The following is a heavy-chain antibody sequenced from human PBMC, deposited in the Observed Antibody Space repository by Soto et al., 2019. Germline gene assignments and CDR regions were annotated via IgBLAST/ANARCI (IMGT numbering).Heavy chain of an antibody. CDR3: ARDHRHYDILTGYYFYGMDV. D-gene: IGHD3-9*01. CDR2: INPSSGST. CDR1: GYALTSYY. J-gene: IGHJ6*02. V-gene: IGHV1-46*01. Sequence: QVQLVQSGAEVKKPGASVKVSCKALGYALTSYYMHWVRQAPGQGLEWMGIINPSSGSTSFSQKFQDRVTMTRDTSTSTVYMELNSLRSDDTAVYYCARDHRHYDILTGYYFYGMDVWGQGTTVTVSS.